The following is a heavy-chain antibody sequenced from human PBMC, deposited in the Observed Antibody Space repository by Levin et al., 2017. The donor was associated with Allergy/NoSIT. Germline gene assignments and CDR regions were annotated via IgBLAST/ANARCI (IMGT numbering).Heavy chain of an antibody. CDR3: ARSGTSSGTLRGRADP. J-gene: IGHJ5*02. CDR2: ISSSSSNT. D-gene: IGHD3-10*01. Sequence: GGSLRLSCAASGFTFSDYYMSWIRQAPGKGLEWISYISSSSSNTNYADSVKGRFTISRDNAKNSLYLQMNSLRAEDTAVYYCARSGTSSGTLRGRADPWGQGTLVTVSS. V-gene: IGHV3-11*03. CDR1: GFTFSDYY.